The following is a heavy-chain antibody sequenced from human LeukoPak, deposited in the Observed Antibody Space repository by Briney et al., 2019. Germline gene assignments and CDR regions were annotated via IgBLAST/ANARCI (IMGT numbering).Heavy chain of an antibody. V-gene: IGHV4-59*01. CDR2: IYYSGST. CDR1: GGSISSYY. D-gene: IGHD5-18*01. CDR3: ARGSYYSYDDYYFDY. J-gene: IGHJ4*02. Sequence: PSETLSLTCTVSGGSISSYYWSWIRQPPGKGLEWIGYIYYSGSTNYNPSLKSRVTISVDTSKNQSSLKLSSVTAADTAVYYCARGSYYSYDDYYFDYWGQGTLVTVSS.